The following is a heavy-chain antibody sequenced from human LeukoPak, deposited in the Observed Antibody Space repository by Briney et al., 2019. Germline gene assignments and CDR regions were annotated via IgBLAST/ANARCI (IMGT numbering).Heavy chain of an antibody. CDR1: GFTFSAYY. Sequence: GGSLRLSCEASGFTFSAYYMNWVRQAPGKGLEWVAFIRYDGSNKYYADSVKGRLTISRDNSKNTLYLQMNSLRAEDTAVYYCAFSLGVLPDSPMRYWGQGTLVTVSS. CDR2: IRYDGSNK. J-gene: IGHJ4*02. CDR3: AFSLGVLPDSPMRY. D-gene: IGHD3-16*01. V-gene: IGHV3-30*02.